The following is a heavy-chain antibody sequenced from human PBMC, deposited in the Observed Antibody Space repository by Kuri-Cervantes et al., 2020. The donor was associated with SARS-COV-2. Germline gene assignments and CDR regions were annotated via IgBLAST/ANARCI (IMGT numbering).Heavy chain of an antibody. D-gene: IGHD6-6*01. V-gene: IGHV3-21*01. J-gene: IGHJ4*02. CDR1: GFTFSSYS. CDR3: ARGGGIAARRVSYYFDY. Sequence: GGSLRLSCAASGFTFSSYSMNWVRQAPGKGLEWVSSISSSSSYIYYADSVKGRFTISRDNAKNSLYLQMNSLRAEDTAVYYCARGGGIAARRVSYYFDYWGQGTLVTVSS. CDR2: ISSSSSYI.